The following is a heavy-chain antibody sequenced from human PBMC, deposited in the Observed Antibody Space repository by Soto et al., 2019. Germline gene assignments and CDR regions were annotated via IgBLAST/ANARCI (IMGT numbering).Heavy chain of an antibody. J-gene: IGHJ6*02. D-gene: IGHD2-15*01. CDR2: IWYDGSNK. V-gene: IGHV3-33*01. Sequence: QVQLVESGGGVVQPGRSLRLSCAASGFTFSSYGMHWVRQAPGKGLEWVAVIWYDGSNKYYADSVKGRFTISRDNSKNTLYLQMNSLRAEDTAVYYCARDQGYCSGGSCSCYYYGMDVWGQGTTVTVSS. CDR1: GFTFSSYG. CDR3: ARDQGYCSGGSCSCYYYGMDV.